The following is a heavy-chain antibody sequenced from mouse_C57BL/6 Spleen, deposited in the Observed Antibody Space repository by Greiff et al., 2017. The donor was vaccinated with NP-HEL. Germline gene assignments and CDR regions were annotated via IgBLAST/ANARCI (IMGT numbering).Heavy chain of an antibody. J-gene: IGHJ1*03. D-gene: IGHD1-1*01. CDR3: ARSIYYYGSSCYFDV. V-gene: IGHV1-53*01. CDR2: INPSNGGA. Sequence: QVQLQQPGTELVKPGASVKLSCKASGYTFTSYWMHWVKQRPGQGLEWIGNINPSNGGANYNEKFKSKATLTVDKSSSTAYMQLSSLTSEDSAVYYCARSIYYYGSSCYFDVWGTGTTVTVSS. CDR1: GYTFTSYW.